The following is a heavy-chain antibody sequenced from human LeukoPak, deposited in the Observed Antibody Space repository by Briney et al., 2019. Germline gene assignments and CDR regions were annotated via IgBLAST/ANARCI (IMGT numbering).Heavy chain of an antibody. V-gene: IGHV3-7*01. CDR2: IKQDGSEK. CDR3: ARGLWDIVVVPAAPADHAFDI. J-gene: IGHJ3*02. CDR1: GFTFSSYG. D-gene: IGHD2-2*01. Sequence: PGGSLRLSCAASGFTFSSYGLNWVRQAPGKGLEWVANIKQDGSEKYYVDSVKGRFTISRDNAKNSLYLQMNSLRAEDTAVYYCARGLWDIVVVPAAPADHAFDIWGQGTMVTVSS.